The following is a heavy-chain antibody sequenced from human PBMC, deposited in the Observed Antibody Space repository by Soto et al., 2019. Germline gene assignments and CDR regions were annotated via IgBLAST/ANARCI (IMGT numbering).Heavy chain of an antibody. J-gene: IGHJ4*02. CDR3: ARVRGYSYPFDC. CDR1: GGSISSYY. V-gene: IGHV4-59*01. CDR2: IYYSGST. D-gene: IGHD5-18*01. Sequence: SETLSLTCTVSGGSISSYYWSWIRQPPGKGLEWIGYIYYSGSTNYNPSLKSRVTISVDTSKNQFSLKLSSVTAADTAVYYCARVRGYSYPFDCWGQGTLVTVSS.